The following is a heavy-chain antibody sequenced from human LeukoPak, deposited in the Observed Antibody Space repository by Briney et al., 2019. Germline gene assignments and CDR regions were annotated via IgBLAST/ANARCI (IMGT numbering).Heavy chain of an antibody. CDR1: GGSFSGYY. Sequence: SETLSLTCAVYGGSFSGYYWSWIRQPPGKGLEWIGEINHSGSTNYNPSLKSRVTISVDTSKNQFSLKLSSVTAADTAVYYCARGVPAALSDWGQGTLVTVSS. CDR2: INHSGST. CDR3: ARGVPAALSD. D-gene: IGHD2-2*01. V-gene: IGHV4-34*01. J-gene: IGHJ4*02.